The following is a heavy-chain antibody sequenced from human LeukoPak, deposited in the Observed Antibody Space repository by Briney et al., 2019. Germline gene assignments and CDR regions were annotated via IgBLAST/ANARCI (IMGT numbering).Heavy chain of an antibody. CDR3: ARGSRLAGDAY. V-gene: IGHV4-31*03. CDR1: GGSISSGGYY. J-gene: IGHJ4*02. D-gene: IGHD3-16*01. CDR2: IYYSGST. Sequence: PSETLSLTCTVSGGSISSGGYYWSWIRQHPGKGLEWIGYIYYSGSTYYNPSLKSRVTISVDTSKNQFSLKLSSVTAADTAVYYCARGSRLAGDAYWGQGTLVTVFS.